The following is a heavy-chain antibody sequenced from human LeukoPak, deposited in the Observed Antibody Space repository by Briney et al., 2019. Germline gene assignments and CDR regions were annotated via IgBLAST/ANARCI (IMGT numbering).Heavy chain of an antibody. CDR3: ARECDCSGGTFDY. CDR2: ISYDGSEK. J-gene: IGHJ4*02. V-gene: IGHV3-30*04. CDR1: GFTLSKYA. Sequence: PGGSLTLSCAASGFTLSKYAIHWVRQAPGKGLEWVAVISYDGSEKYFGDFVKGRFTISRDNSKSMLYLQLNRLRAEDTALYYCARECDCSGGTFDYWGQGTLVTVSS. D-gene: IGHD2-15*01.